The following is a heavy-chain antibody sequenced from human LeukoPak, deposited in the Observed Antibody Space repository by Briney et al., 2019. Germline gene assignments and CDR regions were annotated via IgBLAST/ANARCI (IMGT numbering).Heavy chain of an antibody. CDR2: IYYSEST. Sequence: SETLSLTCTVSGGSISTYYWSWIRQPPGKGLEWIGYIYYSESTDYNPSLKSRVTISVDTSKNQFSLELSSVTAADTAVYHCARGGAYGSGSIYDYWGQGTLVTVSS. CDR3: ARGGAYGSGSIYDY. V-gene: IGHV4-59*01. D-gene: IGHD3-10*01. J-gene: IGHJ4*02. CDR1: GGSISTYY.